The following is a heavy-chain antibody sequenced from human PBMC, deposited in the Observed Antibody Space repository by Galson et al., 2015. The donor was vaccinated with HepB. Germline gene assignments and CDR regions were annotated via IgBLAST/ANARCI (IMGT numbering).Heavy chain of an antibody. CDR2: ISSNGGST. Sequence: SLRLSCAASGFTLSSYAMHWVRQAPGKGLEYVSAISSNGGSTYYADSVKGRFTISRDNSKNTLYLQMSSLRAEDTAVYYCVKDNRRGAFDIWGQGTMVTVSS. V-gene: IGHV3-64D*06. CDR3: VKDNRRGAFDI. CDR1: GFTLSSYA. J-gene: IGHJ3*02. D-gene: IGHD3-10*01.